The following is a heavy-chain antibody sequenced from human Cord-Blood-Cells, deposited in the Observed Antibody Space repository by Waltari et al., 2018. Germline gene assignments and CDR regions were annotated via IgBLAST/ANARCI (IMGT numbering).Heavy chain of an antibody. V-gene: IGHV4-38-2*01. CDR2: IYHSGST. CDR3: ARKGAAAGTEYFQH. J-gene: IGHJ1*01. CDR1: GYSISSGYY. D-gene: IGHD6-13*01. Sequence: QVQLQESGPGLVKPSETLSLTCAVSGYSISSGYYWGWIRQPPGKGLEWIGSIYHSGSTDYNPSLKSRVTISVDTSKNQFSLKLSSVTAADTAVYYCARKGAAAGTEYFQHWGQGTLVTVSS.